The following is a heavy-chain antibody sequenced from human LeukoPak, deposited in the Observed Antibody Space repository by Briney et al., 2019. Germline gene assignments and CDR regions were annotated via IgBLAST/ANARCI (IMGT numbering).Heavy chain of an antibody. V-gene: IGHV3-33*01. CDR2: IWYDGSNK. D-gene: IGHD1-26*01. Sequence: GGSLRLSCAASGFTFSSYGMHWVRQAPGKGLEWVAVIWYDGSNKYYADSVKGRFTISRDNSKNTLYLQMNSLRAEDTAVYYCARDRATTGQPDSFQHWGQGTLVTVSS. CDR1: GFTFSSYG. J-gene: IGHJ1*01. CDR3: ARDRATTGQPDSFQH.